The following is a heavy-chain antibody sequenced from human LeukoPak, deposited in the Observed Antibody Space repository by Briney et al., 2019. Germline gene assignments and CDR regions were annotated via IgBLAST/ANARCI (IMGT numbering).Heavy chain of an antibody. V-gene: IGHV3-7*01. CDR2: IKQDGSEK. J-gene: IGHJ4*02. Sequence: GGSLRLSCAASGFTVSSNYMSWVRQAPGKGLEWVANIKQDGSEKYYVDSVRGRFTISRDNAKNSLYLQMNSLRAEDTAVYYCARSVVAANFDYWGQGTLVTVSS. CDR3: ARSVVAANFDY. D-gene: IGHD2-15*01. CDR1: GFTVSSNY.